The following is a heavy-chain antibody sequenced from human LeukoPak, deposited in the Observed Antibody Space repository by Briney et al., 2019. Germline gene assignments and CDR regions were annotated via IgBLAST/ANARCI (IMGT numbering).Heavy chain of an antibody. CDR1: GGSISSYY. CDR3: ARDHGGWPYYYYMDV. Sequence: SETLSLTCTVSGGSISSYYWSWIRQPPGKGLEWIGYIYYSGSTNYNPSLKSRVTISVDTSKNQFSLKLSSETAADTAVYYCARDHGGWPYYYYMDVWGKGTTVTISS. V-gene: IGHV4-59*01. J-gene: IGHJ6*03. D-gene: IGHD6-19*01. CDR2: IYYSGST.